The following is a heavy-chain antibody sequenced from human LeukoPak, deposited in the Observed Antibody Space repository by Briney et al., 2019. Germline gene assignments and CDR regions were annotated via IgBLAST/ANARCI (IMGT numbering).Heavy chain of an antibody. CDR3: GRAPTGHFYMDV. V-gene: IGHV3-53*01. D-gene: IGHD4-11*01. Sequence: GGSLRLSCAASGFTVSSNYMRWVRQAPGKGLEWVSVTYSGGYTYYSDSVKGRFTISRDNSKNTLYLEMNSLRAEDTAVYYCGRAPTGHFYMDVWGKGTTVTVSS. CDR2: TYSGGYT. CDR1: GFTVSSNY. J-gene: IGHJ6*03.